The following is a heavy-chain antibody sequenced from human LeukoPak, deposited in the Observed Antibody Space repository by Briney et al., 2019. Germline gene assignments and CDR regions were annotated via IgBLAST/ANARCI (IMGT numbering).Heavy chain of an antibody. CDR1: GYTFTGYY. V-gene: IGHV1-2*02. D-gene: IGHD5-18*01. CDR2: INPNSGGT. Sequence: GASVTVSCKASGYTFTGYYMHWVRQAPAQGLEWMGWINPNSGGTNYAQKFQGRVTMTRDTSISTAYMELSRLRSDDTAVYYCARDPVDTAHHSVANWFHPWGQGTLVTVSS. J-gene: IGHJ5*02. CDR3: ARDPVDTAHHSVANWFHP.